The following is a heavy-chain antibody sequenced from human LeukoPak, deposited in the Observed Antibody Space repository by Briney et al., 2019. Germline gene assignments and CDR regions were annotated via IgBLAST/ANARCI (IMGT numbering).Heavy chain of an antibody. CDR1: GGSISSSSYY. CDR2: INHSGST. J-gene: IGHJ5*02. Sequence: PSETLSLTCTVSGGSISSSSYYWGWIRQPPGKGLEWIGEINHSGSTNYNPSLKSRVTISVDTSKNQFSLKLSSVTAADTAVYYCARGFKRYCSGGSCYRPAWLGFDPWGQGTLVTVSS. D-gene: IGHD2-15*01. V-gene: IGHV4-39*07. CDR3: ARGFKRYCSGGSCYRPAWLGFDP.